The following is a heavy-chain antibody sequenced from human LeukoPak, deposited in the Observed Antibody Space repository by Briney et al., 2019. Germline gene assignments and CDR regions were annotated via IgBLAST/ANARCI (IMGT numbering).Heavy chain of an antibody. Sequence: SETLSLTCTVSGYSISSGYYWGWIRQPPGKGLEWIGSIYHSGSTYYNPSLKSRVTISVDTSKNQFSLKLSSVTAADTAVYYCARAPAGYCSGGSCRYFDYWGRGTLVTVSS. CDR3: ARAPAGYCSGGSCRYFDY. CDR2: IYHSGST. V-gene: IGHV4-38-2*02. J-gene: IGHJ4*02. CDR1: GYSISSGYY. D-gene: IGHD2-15*01.